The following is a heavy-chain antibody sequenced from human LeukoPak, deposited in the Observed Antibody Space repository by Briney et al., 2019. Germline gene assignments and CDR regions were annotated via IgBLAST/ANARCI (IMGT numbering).Heavy chain of an antibody. CDR2: ISGSGGST. Sequence: GSLRLSFAASGFTFSSYAMSWVRQAPGKGLEWVSAISGSGGSTYYADSVKGRFTISRDNSKNTLYLQMNSLRAEDTAVYYCAKDLTLATAISFDYWGQGTLVTVSS. D-gene: IGHD2-21*02. V-gene: IGHV3-23*01. CDR3: AKDLTLATAISFDY. CDR1: GFTFSSYA. J-gene: IGHJ4*02.